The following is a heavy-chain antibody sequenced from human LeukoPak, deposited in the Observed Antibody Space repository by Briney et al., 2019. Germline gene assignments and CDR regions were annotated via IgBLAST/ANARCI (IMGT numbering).Heavy chain of an antibody. CDR3: TKDPTGDYVGAFDP. CDR2: ISSSGSTI. J-gene: IGHJ5*02. D-gene: IGHD4-17*01. V-gene: IGHV3-48*03. CDR1: GFTFSSYE. Sequence: LXLSCAASGFTFSSYEMKWVRQAPGKGLEWVSYISSSGSTIYYADSVKGRFTISRDNSQNTLYLQMNSLRAEDTAVYYCTKDPTGDYVGAFDPWGQGTLVTVSS.